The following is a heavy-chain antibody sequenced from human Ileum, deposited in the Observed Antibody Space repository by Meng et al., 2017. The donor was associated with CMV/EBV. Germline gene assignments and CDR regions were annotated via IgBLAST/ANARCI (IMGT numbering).Heavy chain of an antibody. CDR3: ASEGYDSSGYYQDY. CDR2: ISSSGSTI. V-gene: IGHV3-11*04. Sequence: GGSLRLSCAASGFTFSDYYMSWIRQAPGKGLEWVSYISSSGSTIYYADTVKGRFTISRDNTKNSLYLQMNSLRAEDTAVYYCASEGYDSSGYYQDYWGQGTRVTGYS. J-gene: IGHJ4*02. CDR1: GFTFSDYY. D-gene: IGHD3-22*01.